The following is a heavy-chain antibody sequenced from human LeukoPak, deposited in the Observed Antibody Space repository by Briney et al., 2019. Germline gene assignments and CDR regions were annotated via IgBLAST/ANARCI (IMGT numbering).Heavy chain of an antibody. D-gene: IGHD3-9*01. CDR1: GGSIRSSSYY. CDR2: IYYSGST. V-gene: IGHV4-39*01. CDR3: ARHEFSAPYDILTETIDY. Sequence: PSETLSLTCTVSGGSIRSSSYYWGWIRQPPGKGLEWIGSIYYSGSTYYNPSLKSRVTISVDTSKNQFSLKLSSVTAADTAVYYCARHEFSAPYDILTETIDYWGQGTLVTVSS. J-gene: IGHJ4*02.